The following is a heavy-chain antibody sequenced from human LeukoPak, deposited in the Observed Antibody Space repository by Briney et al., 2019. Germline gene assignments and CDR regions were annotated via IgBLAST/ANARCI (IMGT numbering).Heavy chain of an antibody. V-gene: IGHV4-59*01. CDR3: ARADITMVLG. J-gene: IGHJ4*02. CDR1: GGSISSYY. D-gene: IGHD3-10*01. Sequence: SETLSLTCTVSGGSISSYYWSWIRQPPGKGLEWIGYIYYSGSTNYNPSLKSRVTISVDTSKNQFSLKLSSVTAADTAVYYCARADITMVLGWGQGTLVTVSS. CDR2: IYYSGST.